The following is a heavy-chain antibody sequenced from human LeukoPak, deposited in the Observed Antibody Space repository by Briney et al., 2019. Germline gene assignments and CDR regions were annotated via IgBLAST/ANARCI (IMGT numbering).Heavy chain of an antibody. CDR1: GFTFDDYA. Sequence: GGSLRLSCAASGFTFDDYAMHWVRQAPGKGLEWVSGISWNSGSIGYADSVKGRFTISRDNAKNSLYLQMNSLRVEDTAVYYCAKDGMMNYYGSIDAFDIWGQGTMVTVSS. V-gene: IGHV3-9*01. J-gene: IGHJ3*02. D-gene: IGHD3-10*01. CDR2: ISWNSGSI. CDR3: AKDGMMNYYGSIDAFDI.